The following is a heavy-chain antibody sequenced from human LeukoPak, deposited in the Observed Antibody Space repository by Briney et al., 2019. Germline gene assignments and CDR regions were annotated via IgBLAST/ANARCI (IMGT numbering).Heavy chain of an antibody. CDR3: ARELLHNDFYGMDV. CDR2: IYYSGST. J-gene: IGHJ6*02. D-gene: IGHD4-23*01. Sequence: PSETLSLTCTVSGVSISSSSYYWGWIRQPPGKGLEWIGYIYYSGSTYYNPSLKSRVTISVDTSMNQFSLKLSSVTAAGTAVYYCARELLHNDFYGMDVWGQGTTVTVSS. CDR1: GVSISSSSYY. V-gene: IGHV4-30-4*08.